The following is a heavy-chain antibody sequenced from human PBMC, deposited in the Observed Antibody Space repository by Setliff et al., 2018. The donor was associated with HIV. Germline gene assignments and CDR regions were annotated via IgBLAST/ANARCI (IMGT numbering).Heavy chain of an antibody. J-gene: IGHJ3*01. CDR1: GMSVSGYY. CDR2: IYHTGTT. V-gene: IGHV4-59*02. Sequence: PSETLSLTCRVSGMSVSGYYWSWIRQSPGKGLEWIGYIYHTGTTSYNPSLKSRVTIQIDRSNNHFSLNLRSATTADTAVYFCARDHELGAFDLWGQGTMVTV. CDR3: ARDHELGAFDL. D-gene: IGHD1-26*01.